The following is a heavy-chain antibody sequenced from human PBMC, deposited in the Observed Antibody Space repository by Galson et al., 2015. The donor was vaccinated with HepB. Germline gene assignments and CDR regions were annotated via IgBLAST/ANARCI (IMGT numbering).Heavy chain of an antibody. Sequence: SLRLSCAASGFTVSSNYMSWVRQAPGKGLEWVSFSSSSSYYIYYGDSVKGRFTISRDSAKNSVYLQMDSLRADDTAVYYCARGLRYSNDWDAFGIWAQGPAVTVS. V-gene: IGHV3-21*01. CDR2: SSSSSYYI. CDR1: GFTVSSNY. J-gene: IGHJ3*02. D-gene: IGHD1-26*01. CDR3: ARGLRYSNDWDAFGI.